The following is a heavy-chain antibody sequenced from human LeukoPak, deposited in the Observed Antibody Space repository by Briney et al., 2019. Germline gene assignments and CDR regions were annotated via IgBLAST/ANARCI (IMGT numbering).Heavy chain of an antibody. D-gene: IGHD3-10*01. CDR2: IIAIFGTG. CDR3: ASSYYGSGSNYNNRRHIHWFDP. CDR1: GGTFSSYA. Sequence: GPRVNVSCKFSGGTFSSYAISWVRQAPRHGREGWGGIIAIFGTGNYAQKFQCRVTITADESTSTAYMELSSLRSEDTAVYYCASSYYGSGSNYNNRRHIHWFDPWGQGTLVTVSS. V-gene: IGHV1-69*13. J-gene: IGHJ5*02.